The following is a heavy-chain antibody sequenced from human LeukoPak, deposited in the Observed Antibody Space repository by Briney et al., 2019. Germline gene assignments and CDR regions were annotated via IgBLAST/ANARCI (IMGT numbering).Heavy chain of an antibody. CDR1: GGSLSSNY. CDR3: ARGLRCSGGSCYSAYYYYYYMDV. CDR2: IYYSGST. J-gene: IGHJ6*03. Sequence: SETLSLTCTVSGGSLSSNYWSWIRQPPGKGLEWIGYIYYSGSTNYNPSLKSRVTISVDTSKNQSSLKLSSVTAADTAVYYCARGLRCSGGSCYSAYYYYYYMDVWGKGTTVTVSS. D-gene: IGHD2-15*01. V-gene: IGHV4-59*01.